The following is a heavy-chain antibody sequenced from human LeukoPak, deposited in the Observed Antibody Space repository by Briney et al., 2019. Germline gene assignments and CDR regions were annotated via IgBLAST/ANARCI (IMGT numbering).Heavy chain of an antibody. Sequence: SGGSLRLSCAASGFTFSSYGMHWVRQAPGKGLEWVAFIRYDGSNKYYADSVKGRFTISRDNSKNTLYLQMNSLRADDTALYYCAKGAYDSSGYYIIVYFNAWGQGSLVTVSS. D-gene: IGHD3-22*01. J-gene: IGHJ4*02. CDR2: IRYDGSNK. CDR3: AKGAYDSSGYYIIVYFNA. CDR1: GFTFSSYG. V-gene: IGHV3-30*02.